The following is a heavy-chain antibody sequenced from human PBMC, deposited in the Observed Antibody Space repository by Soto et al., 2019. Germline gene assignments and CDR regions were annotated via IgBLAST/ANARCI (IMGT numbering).Heavy chain of an antibody. V-gene: IGHV2-5*02. CDR1: GFSLSTSGVG. D-gene: IGHD2-15*01. CDR2: IYWDGDK. J-gene: IGHJ6*02. CDR3: AHKGGRGAGMDV. Sequence: QITLKESGPTLVKPTQTLTVTCTFSGFSLSTSGVGVAWIRQPPGKALEWLALIYWDGDKRYSPFLKSRLTLTTDTAENQVVLTLTNMDPVDTATYYCAHKGGRGAGMDVWGQGTTVTVSS.